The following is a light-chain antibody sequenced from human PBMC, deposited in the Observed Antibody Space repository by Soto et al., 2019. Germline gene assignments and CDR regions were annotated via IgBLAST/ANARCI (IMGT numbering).Light chain of an antibody. Sequence: QAVLTQPPSVPGAPGQRVTISCTGSSSNIGAGYDVHWYQQLPGTAPKLLIYGNSNRPSGVPDRFSGSKSGTSASLAITGLQAEDEADYYCQSYDSSLSVFGGGTKLTVL. CDR1: SSNIGAGYD. CDR3: QSYDSSLSV. V-gene: IGLV1-40*01. J-gene: IGLJ2*01. CDR2: GNS.